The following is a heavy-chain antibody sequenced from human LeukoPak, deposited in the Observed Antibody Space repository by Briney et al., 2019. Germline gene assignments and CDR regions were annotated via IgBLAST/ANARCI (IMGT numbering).Heavy chain of an antibody. Sequence: ASVKVSCKASGYTFTGYYMHWVRQAPGQGLEWMGWINPNSGGTNYAQKFQGRVTMTRDTSISTAYMELSRLRSDDTAVYYCARDGDIVVVVAATTLDYWGQGTLVTVSS. D-gene: IGHD2-15*01. CDR2: INPNSGGT. V-gene: IGHV1-2*02. CDR3: ARDGDIVVVVAATTLDY. CDR1: GYTFTGYY. J-gene: IGHJ4*02.